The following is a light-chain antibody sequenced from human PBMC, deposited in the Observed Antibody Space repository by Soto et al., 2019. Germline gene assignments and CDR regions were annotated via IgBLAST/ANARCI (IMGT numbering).Light chain of an antibody. CDR2: GAS. J-gene: IGKJ5*01. V-gene: IGKV1-12*01. Sequence: DIQMTQSPPSVSASVGARVTITCRASQDVGKWLAWYQQKPGKAPTLLIHGASSLQSGVPPRYSGSGSGTDGTLTISSLQPEDCATYYCQQANSFPITFGQGTRLEIK. CDR3: QQANSFPIT. CDR1: QDVGKW.